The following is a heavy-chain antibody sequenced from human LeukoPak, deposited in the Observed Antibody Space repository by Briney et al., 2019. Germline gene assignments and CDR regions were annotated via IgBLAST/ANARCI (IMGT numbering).Heavy chain of an antibody. CDR2: INPSGGST. CDR1: GYTFTSYY. J-gene: IGHJ6*03. Sequence: GASVKVSCKASGYTFTSYYMHWVRQAPGQGLEWMGIINPSGGSTSYAQKFQGRVTITRNTSISTAYMELSSLRSEDTAVYYCVRGAGATISYYHYYMDVWGKGTTVTVSS. D-gene: IGHD1-26*01. V-gene: IGHV1-46*01. CDR3: VRGAGATISYYHYYMDV.